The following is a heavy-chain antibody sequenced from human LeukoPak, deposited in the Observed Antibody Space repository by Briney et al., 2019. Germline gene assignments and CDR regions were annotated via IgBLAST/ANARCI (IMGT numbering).Heavy chain of an antibody. D-gene: IGHD6-19*01. V-gene: IGHV3-23*01. CDR1: GFTLEDYG. CDR3: ARDLYSSGWPFDY. Sequence: GGSLRLSCVASGFTLEDYGMSWVRQAPGKGLEWVSAVGGSDTSTYYADSVKGRFTISRDNSKNTLYLQMNSLRAEDTAVYYCARDLYSSGWPFDYWGQGTLVTVSS. CDR2: VGGSDTST. J-gene: IGHJ4*02.